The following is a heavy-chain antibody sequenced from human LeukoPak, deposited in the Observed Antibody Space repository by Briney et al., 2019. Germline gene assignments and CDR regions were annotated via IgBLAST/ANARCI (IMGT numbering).Heavy chain of an antibody. V-gene: IGHV4-39*02. CDR2: IYYSGIT. J-gene: IGHJ6*02. CDR1: S. D-gene: IGHD6-19*01. Sequence: SWGWVRQPXXXGLXWIGSIYYSGITYNNPSLKSRVTLSVDTSKNHFSLRLGSVTAADTAIYYCARRVAVAGYYLYYGLDVWGQGTTVTVSS. CDR3: ARRVAVAGYYLYYGLDV.